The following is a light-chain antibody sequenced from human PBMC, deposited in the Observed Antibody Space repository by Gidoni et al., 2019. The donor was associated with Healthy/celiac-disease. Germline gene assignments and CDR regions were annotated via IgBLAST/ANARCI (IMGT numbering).Light chain of an antibody. CDR3: QQYGLYT. J-gene: IGKJ2*01. CDR1: QSVSSSY. Sequence: EIVLTQSPGTLSLSPGERATLSCRASQSVSSSYLAWYQQKPDQAPRLLIYGASSRATGIPDRFSGSGSGTDFTLTISRLEPEDFAVYYCQQYGLYTFXQXTKLEIK. V-gene: IGKV3-20*01. CDR2: GAS.